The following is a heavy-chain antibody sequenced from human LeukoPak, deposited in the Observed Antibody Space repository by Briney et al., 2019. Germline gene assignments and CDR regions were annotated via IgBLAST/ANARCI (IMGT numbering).Heavy chain of an antibody. CDR3: ATLFYGDYGFDY. CDR1: GGSISSSSYY. J-gene: IGHJ4*02. Sequence: SETLSLTCTVSGGSISSSSYYWGWIRQPPGKGLEWIGSIYYSGSTYYNPSLKSRVTISVDTSKNQFSLKLSSETAADTAVYYCATLFYGDYGFDYWGQGTLVTVSS. D-gene: IGHD4-17*01. CDR2: IYYSGST. V-gene: IGHV4-39*01.